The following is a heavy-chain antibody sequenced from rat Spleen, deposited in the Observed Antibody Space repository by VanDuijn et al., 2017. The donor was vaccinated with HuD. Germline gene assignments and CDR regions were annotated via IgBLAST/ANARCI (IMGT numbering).Heavy chain of an antibody. CDR1: GFTFSNYW. V-gene: IGHV5-58*01. CDR2: INIEGGGT. Sequence: EVQLVETGGGLVQPGRSLKLSCVASGFTFSNYWMYWIRQAPGKGLEWVSSINIEGGGTYYSDSVKGRFTISRDNAENTVYLQMNSLRSEDTATYYCSTAGSGLDYYYAGGFDYWGQGVMVTVSS. J-gene: IGHJ2*01. D-gene: IGHD1-6*01. CDR3: STAGSGLDYYYAGGFDY.